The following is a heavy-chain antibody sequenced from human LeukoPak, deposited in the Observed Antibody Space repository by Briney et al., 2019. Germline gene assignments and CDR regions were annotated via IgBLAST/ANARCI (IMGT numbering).Heavy chain of an antibody. J-gene: IGHJ4*02. CDR2: IKPDGSEK. Sequence: GGSLRLSCAASGFTFSGYWMSWVRQAPGKGLEWVANIKPDGSEKYYVDSVKGRFTISRDNAKNSLYLQMNGLRAEDTAVYYCARDRIQLWSHDYWGQGTLVTVSS. CDR1: GFTFSGYW. D-gene: IGHD5-18*01. V-gene: IGHV3-7*04. CDR3: ARDRIQLWSHDY.